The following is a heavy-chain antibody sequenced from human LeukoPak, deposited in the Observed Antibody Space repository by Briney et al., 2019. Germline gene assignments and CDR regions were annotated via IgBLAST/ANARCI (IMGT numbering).Heavy chain of an antibody. CDR3: AKATGDWYFDL. D-gene: IGHD7-27*01. J-gene: IGHJ2*01. V-gene: IGHV3-7*03. CDR2: IKQDGSEK. CDR1: GFTFSFYW. Sequence: GGSLRLSCGASGFTFSFYWMTWVRQAPGKGLEWVANIKQDGSEKYYLESVKGRFTISRDNAQNSLYLQMNSLRPDDTAFYYCAKATGDWYFDLWGRGTLVTVSS.